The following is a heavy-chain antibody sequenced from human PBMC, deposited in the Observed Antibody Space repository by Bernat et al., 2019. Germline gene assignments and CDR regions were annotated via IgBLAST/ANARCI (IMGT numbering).Heavy chain of an antibody. CDR2: IYYSGST. V-gene: IGHV4-39*01. J-gene: IGHJ4*02. CDR1: GGSISSSSYF. D-gene: IGHD6-13*01. Sequence: QLQLQESGPGLEKPSETLSLTCTVSGGSISSSSYFWGWIRQPPGRGLEWIGSIYYSGSTYYNPSLRSRVTISVDTSKNQFSLKLSSVTAADTAVYYCARHEDAAAGRIFYWGQGTLVTVSS. CDR3: ARHEDAAAGRIFY.